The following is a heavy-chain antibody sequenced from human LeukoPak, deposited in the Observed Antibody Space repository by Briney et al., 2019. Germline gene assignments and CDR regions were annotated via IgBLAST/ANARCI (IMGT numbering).Heavy chain of an antibody. CDR3: AKDSSSSWFGGDSK. D-gene: IGHD6-13*01. CDR2: ISYDGSNK. CDR1: GFTFSNYG. Sequence: EGSLRLSCAASGFTFSNYGLHWVRQAPGKGLEWVALISYDGSNKNYADSVKGRFTISRDNSKNTLYLQMNSLRAEDTAVYYCAKDSSSSWFGGDSKWGQGTLVTVSS. V-gene: IGHV3-30*18. J-gene: IGHJ4*02.